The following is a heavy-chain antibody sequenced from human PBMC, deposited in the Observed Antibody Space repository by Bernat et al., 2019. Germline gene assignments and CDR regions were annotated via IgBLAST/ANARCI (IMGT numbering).Heavy chain of an antibody. J-gene: IGHJ6*03. Sequence: EMQLVESGGGLVQPGGSLRLSCAASGFTFGSYWMHWVHQVPGKGLLWIARINSDGSVIKYADSVKGRFTISRDNAKNTLYLQMNSLRGEDTAIYYCARDGQLTPYFYYYMDVWGRGTTVTVSS. CDR3: ARDGQLTPYFYYYMDV. D-gene: IGHD3-10*01. CDR2: INSDGSVI. V-gene: IGHV3-74*03. CDR1: GFTFGSYW.